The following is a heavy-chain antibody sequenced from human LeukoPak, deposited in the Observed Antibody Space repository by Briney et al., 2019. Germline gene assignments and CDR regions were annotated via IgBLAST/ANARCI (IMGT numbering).Heavy chain of an antibody. CDR2: IDNSGST. Sequence: SETLSPTCTVSGGSISSTGYYWTWIRQPAGKGLEWIGHIDNSGSTNCNPSLKSRVTISVDTSKNQFSLNLTSVTAADTAVYYCARDCEFCDLLFYMNVWGKGTTVTVSS. J-gene: IGHJ6*03. D-gene: IGHD3-16*01. V-gene: IGHV4-61*09. CDR3: ARDCEFCDLLFYMNV. CDR1: GGSISSTGYY.